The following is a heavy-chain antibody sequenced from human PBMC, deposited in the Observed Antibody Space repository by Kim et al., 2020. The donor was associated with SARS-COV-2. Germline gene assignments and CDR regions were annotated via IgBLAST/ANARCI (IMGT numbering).Heavy chain of an antibody. V-gene: IGHV3-7*01. CDR2: IKQDGSEK. J-gene: IGHJ6*02. D-gene: IGHD3-3*01. CDR1: GFTFSSYW. CDR3: ARESGDFWSGFSYYYGMDV. Sequence: GGSLRLSCAASGFTFSSYWMSWVRQAPGKGLEWVANIKQDGSEKYYVDSVKGRFTISRYNAKNSLYLQMNSLRAEDTAVYYCARESGDFWSGFSYYYGMDVWGQGTTVTVSS.